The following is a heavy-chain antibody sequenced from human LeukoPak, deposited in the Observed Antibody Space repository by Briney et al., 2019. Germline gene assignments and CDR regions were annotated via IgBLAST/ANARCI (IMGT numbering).Heavy chain of an antibody. D-gene: IGHD3-10*01. J-gene: IGHJ6*03. CDR3: ARGSGSYYYYYYMDV. V-gene: IGHV4-39*01. Sequence: SETLSLTCTVSGDSISTSNSYWGWIRQPPGKGLEWIGSIYYSGNTYYNASLKSRVTISVDTSKNQFSLKLTSVTAADTAVYYCARGSGSYYYYYYMDVWGKGTTVTISS. CDR2: IYYSGNT. CDR1: GDSISTSNSY.